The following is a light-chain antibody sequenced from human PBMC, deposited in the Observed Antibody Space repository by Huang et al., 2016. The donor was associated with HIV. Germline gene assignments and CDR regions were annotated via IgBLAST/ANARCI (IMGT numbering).Light chain of an antibody. CDR2: GAS. J-gene: IGKJ5*01. Sequence: EIVMTQSPATLSVSPGERATLSCRASQSVSSNLAWYQQKHGQAPRILIYGASTRVTGVPARFSGSWSGTEFTLTISSLQSEDFAVYYCQQYDNGPIAFGQGTRLEI. CDR1: QSVSSN. CDR3: QQYDNGPIA. V-gene: IGKV3-15*01.